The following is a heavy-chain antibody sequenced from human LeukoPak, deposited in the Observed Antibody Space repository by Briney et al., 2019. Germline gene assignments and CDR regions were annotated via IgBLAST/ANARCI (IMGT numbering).Heavy chain of an antibody. CDR2: INHSGST. J-gene: IGHJ5*02. Sequence: SETLSLTCAVYGGSFSGYYWSWIRQPPGNGLEWIGEINHSGSTNYNPSLKSRVTISVDTSKNQFSLKLSSVTAADTAVYYCARRDYYDSRGYPNWFDPWGQGTLVTVSS. V-gene: IGHV4-34*01. CDR3: ARRDYYDSRGYPNWFDP. CDR1: GGSFSGYY. D-gene: IGHD3-22*01.